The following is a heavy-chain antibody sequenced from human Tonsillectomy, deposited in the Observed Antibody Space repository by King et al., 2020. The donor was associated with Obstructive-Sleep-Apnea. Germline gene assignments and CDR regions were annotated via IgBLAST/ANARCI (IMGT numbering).Heavy chain of an antibody. CDR3: ARAKGYCSSTSCYPREFDP. CDR2: INHSGST. V-gene: IGHV4-34*01. Sequence: VQLQQWGAGLLKPSETLSLTCAVYGGSFSGYYWSWIRQPPGKGLEWIGEINHSGSTNYNPSLKSRVTISVDTSKNLFSLKLSSVTAADTAVYYCARAKGYCSSTSCYPREFDPWGQGTLVTVSS. J-gene: IGHJ5*02. D-gene: IGHD2-2*01. CDR1: GGSFSGYY.